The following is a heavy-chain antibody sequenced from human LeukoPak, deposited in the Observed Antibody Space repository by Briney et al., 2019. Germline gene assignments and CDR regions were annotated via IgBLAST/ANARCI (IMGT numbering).Heavy chain of an antibody. J-gene: IGHJ5*02. Sequence: SVKVSCKASGYTFTSYDINWVRQAPGQGLEWMGGIIPIFGTANYAQKFQGRVTITTDESTSTAYMELSSLRSEDTAVYYCARGGYYDSSGYYYQKNWFDPWGQGTLVTVSS. CDR1: GYTFTSYD. D-gene: IGHD3-22*01. CDR3: ARGGYYDSSGYYYQKNWFDP. V-gene: IGHV1-69*05. CDR2: IIPIFGTA.